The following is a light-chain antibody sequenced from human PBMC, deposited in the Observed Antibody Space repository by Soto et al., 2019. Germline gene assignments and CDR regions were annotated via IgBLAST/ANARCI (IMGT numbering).Light chain of an antibody. CDR3: HQRSNWPRT. V-gene: IGKV3-11*01. J-gene: IGKJ4*01. CDR2: DAS. Sequence: EIVLTQSPATLSLSPGERATLSCRSSQSVRRYLAWYQQQPGHAPRLLLYDASTRATGIPSRFSGSGSGTDFTLTISSLEPEDFAVYYCHQRSNWPRTFGGGTKVDIK. CDR1: QSVRRY.